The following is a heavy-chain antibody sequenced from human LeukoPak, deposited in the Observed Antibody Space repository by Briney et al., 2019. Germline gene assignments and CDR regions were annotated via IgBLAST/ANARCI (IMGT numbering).Heavy chain of an antibody. CDR1: GFTFSSYS. Sequence: GGSLRLSCAASGFTFSSYSMNWVRQAPGKGLEWVSAISGSGGSTYYADSVKGRFTISRDNSKNTLYLQMNSLRAEDTAVYYCAKGGRLDQTGLIDYWGQGTLVTVSS. CDR2: ISGSGGST. J-gene: IGHJ4*02. CDR3: AKGGRLDQTGLIDY. V-gene: IGHV3-23*01. D-gene: IGHD1-1*01.